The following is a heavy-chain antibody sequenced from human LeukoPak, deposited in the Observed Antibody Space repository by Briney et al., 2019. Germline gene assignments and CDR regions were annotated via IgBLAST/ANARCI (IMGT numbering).Heavy chain of an antibody. J-gene: IGHJ4*02. D-gene: IGHD3-22*01. CDR3: TTDSVTMIVVVDY. V-gene: IGHV3-15*01. CDR2: VKRKTDGGTT. CDR1: GFTFSNAW. Sequence: GGSLRLSCAASGFTFSNAWMRWVRQAPGKGLEWVGCVKRKTDGGTTDYAAPVKRRFTISRDYSKNKLSLQMNSPKTEVMAVYYGTTDSVTMIVVVDYWGQGTLVTVSS.